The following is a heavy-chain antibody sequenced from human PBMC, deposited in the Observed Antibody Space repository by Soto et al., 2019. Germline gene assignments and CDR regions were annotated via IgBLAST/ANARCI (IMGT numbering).Heavy chain of an antibody. D-gene: IGHD5-12*01. CDR3: AKDPSGYDPYWFDP. J-gene: IGHJ5*02. CDR1: GYTFTGYY. V-gene: IGHV1-2*04. CDR2: INPNSGGT. Sequence: GASVKVSCKASGYTFTGYYMHWVRQAPGQGLEWMGWINPNSGGTNYAQKFQGWVTMTRDTSISTAYMELSRLRSDDTAVYYCAKDPSGYDPYWFDPWGQGTLVTVSS.